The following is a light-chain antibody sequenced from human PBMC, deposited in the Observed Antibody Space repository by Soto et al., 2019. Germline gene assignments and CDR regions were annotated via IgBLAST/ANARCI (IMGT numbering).Light chain of an antibody. J-gene: IGKJ5*01. CDR1: QSISSW. V-gene: IGKV1-5*01. Sequence: DIQMTQSPSTLSASVGDRVTITCRASQSISSWLAWYQQKPGKAPKLLIYDASSLESGVPSRFSGSGSGTELTLTISSLQPDDFATYYCQQYNSYAITFGQGTRLGIK. CDR2: DAS. CDR3: QQYNSYAIT.